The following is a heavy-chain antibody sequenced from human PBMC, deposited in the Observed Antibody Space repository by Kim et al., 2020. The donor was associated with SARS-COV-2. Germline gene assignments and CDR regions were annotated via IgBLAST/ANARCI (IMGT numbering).Heavy chain of an antibody. CDR3: ARRKEYSGSYLGFDY. V-gene: IGHV1-46*01. D-gene: IGHD1-26*01. J-gene: IGHJ4*02. Sequence: QQFACRVTMTRDTSKSTVYMELSSLRSEDTAVYYCARRKEYSGSYLGFDYWGQGTLVTVSS.